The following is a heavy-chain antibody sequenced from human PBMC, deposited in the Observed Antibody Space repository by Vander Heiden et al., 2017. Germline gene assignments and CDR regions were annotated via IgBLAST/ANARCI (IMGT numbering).Heavy chain of an antibody. Sequence: QLVVSGGGLVKPGESLRISCAASGFTFSSHTMNWVRQAPGKGLEWVSSISPDGRSTYNADSVKGRFTISRDNAKNSLYLQMSRLTAEDTAVYYCARDAVGEIGAAYCGQGTLVTVSS. J-gene: IGHJ4*02. CDR2: ISPDGRST. D-gene: IGHD1-26*01. CDR3: ARDAVGEIGAAY. CDR1: GFTFSSHT. V-gene: IGHV3-21*04.